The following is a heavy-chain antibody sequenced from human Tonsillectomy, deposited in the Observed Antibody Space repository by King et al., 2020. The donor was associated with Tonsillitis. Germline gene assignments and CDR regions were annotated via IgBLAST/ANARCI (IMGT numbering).Heavy chain of an antibody. J-gene: IGHJ4*02. Sequence: QLVQSGTEVKKPGASVKVSCKASGYTFTSYYMHWVRQAPGQGLEWMGIINPTSGSTSYAQKFQGRVTMTRDTSTSTVYMELSSLRSEDTGVYYCARGGDYCDYRGSFDYWGQGTLVTVSS. V-gene: IGHV1-46*01. CDR3: ARGGDYCDYRGSFDY. CDR1: GYTFTSYY. D-gene: IGHD4-17*01. CDR2: INPTSGST.